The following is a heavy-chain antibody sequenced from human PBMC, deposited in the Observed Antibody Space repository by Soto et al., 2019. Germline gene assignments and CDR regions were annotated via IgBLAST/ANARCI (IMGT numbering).Heavy chain of an antibody. Sequence: SETLSLTCTVSGGSISSYYWSWIRQPPGKGLEWIGYIYYSGNTNYNPSLKSRVTISVDTSKNQFSLRVNSVTAADTAVYYCFRDFYDRVGIHWCPPSGQGTLVTVSS. J-gene: IGHJ5*02. CDR2: IYYSGNT. D-gene: IGHD3-9*01. CDR3: FRDFYDRVGIHWCPP. CDR1: GGSISSYY. V-gene: IGHV4-59*01.